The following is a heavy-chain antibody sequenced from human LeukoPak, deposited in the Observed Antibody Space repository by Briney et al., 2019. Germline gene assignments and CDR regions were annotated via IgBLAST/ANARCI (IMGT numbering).Heavy chain of an antibody. CDR1: GYTFTGYY. CDR3: ARGGASGIVVVVAAFGY. J-gene: IGHJ4*02. CDR2: INPNGGGT. Sequence: ASVKVSCKASGYTFTGYYMHWVRQAPRQGLEWMGWINPNGGGTNYAQKFQGRVTMARDTSISTAYMELSRLRSDDTAVYYCARGGASGIVVVVAAFGYWGQGTLVTVSS. D-gene: IGHD2-15*01. V-gene: IGHV1-2*02.